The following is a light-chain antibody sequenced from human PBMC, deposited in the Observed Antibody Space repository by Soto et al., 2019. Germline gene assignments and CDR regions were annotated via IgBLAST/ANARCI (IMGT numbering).Light chain of an antibody. V-gene: IGLV1-44*01. CDR1: NSNIGTNT. CDR2: TNN. CDR3: AAWDDSLGAYV. Sequence: QCVLTEPPSAAATPGQRVTISFSGSNSNIGTNTVNWYQQLPGTAPRLLIYTNNQRPSGVPQRFSGSKTGTSASLAIGGLQSEDGADYYCAAWDDSLGAYVFGTGTKVTVL. J-gene: IGLJ1*01.